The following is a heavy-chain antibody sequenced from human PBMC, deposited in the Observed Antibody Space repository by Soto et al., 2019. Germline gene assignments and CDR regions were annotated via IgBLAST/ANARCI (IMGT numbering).Heavy chain of an antibody. CDR1: GDTFASFD. D-gene: IGHD3-3*01. CDR2: MNPNSGNT. CDR3: ALRRVTIFGVVTYYFDH. V-gene: IGHV1-8*02. Sequence: GASVKVSCKASGDTFASFDVNWVRQATGQGLEWMGWMNPNSGNTGYAQKFQGRVTMTRNTSISTAYMELSSLTSEDTAVYYCALRRVTIFGVVTYYFDHWGQGTLVTVSS. J-gene: IGHJ4*02.